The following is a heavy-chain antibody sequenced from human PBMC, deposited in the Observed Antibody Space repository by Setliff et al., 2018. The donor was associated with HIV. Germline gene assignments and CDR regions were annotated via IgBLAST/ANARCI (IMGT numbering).Heavy chain of an antibody. CDR2: IYHSRTT. V-gene: IGHV4-4*02. Sequence: KPSETLSLTCAVSGGSIRSGNWWSWVRQPPGRRLEWIGEIYHSRTTNYNPSLNSRVTISVDKSKNQFSLKLSSVPAAHTAVYYCASTTYYYDSSGYNSWPLFDYWGQGTLVTVSS. J-gene: IGHJ4*02. CDR1: GGSIRSGNW. CDR3: ASTTYYYDSSGYNSWPLFDY. D-gene: IGHD3-22*01.